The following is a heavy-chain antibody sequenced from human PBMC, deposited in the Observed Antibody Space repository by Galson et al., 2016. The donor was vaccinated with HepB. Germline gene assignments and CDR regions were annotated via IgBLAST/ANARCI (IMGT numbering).Heavy chain of an antibody. Sequence: SVKVSCKASGYTFTTYGISWVRQAPGQGLEWMGWISAYNGNTNYAQKLQGRVTMTTDTSTSTAYMELRSLRSDVTAVYYCARDPRKIRYQLLEIYYYYNDMDVWGQGTTATVSS. CDR2: ISAYNGNT. J-gene: IGHJ6*02. D-gene: IGHD2-2*01. CDR1: GYTFTTYG. CDR3: ARDPRKIRYQLLEIYYYYNDMDV. V-gene: IGHV1-18*01.